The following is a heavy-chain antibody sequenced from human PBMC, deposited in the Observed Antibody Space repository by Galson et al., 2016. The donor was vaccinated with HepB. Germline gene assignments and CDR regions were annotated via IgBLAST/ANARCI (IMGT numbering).Heavy chain of an antibody. J-gene: IGHJ6*02. CDR1: GFSLNTAGLG. Sequence: PALVKPTQTLTLTCTVSGFSLNTAGLGVSWVRQPPGKALEWLGHIFSNDQKSYNTSLRTRVTISKDTSKSQVVLIMTNMAPVDTATYYCARIQQLIPGFYFFVMDVGGQATALTGS. CDR2: IFSNDQK. V-gene: IGHV2-26*01. D-gene: IGHD1-1*01. CDR3: ARIQQLIPGFYFFVMDV.